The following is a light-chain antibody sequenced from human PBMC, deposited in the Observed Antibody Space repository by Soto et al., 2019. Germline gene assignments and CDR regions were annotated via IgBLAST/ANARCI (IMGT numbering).Light chain of an antibody. CDR2: DAS. CDR1: QSVDND. Sequence: EIVMTQSPATLSVSPGDRATLSCRASQSVDNDLAWYQQKPGQPPRLLIYDASTRATGIPARFSGSGSGTDFTLTISRLEPEDFAVYYCQQYGSSRWTFGQGTKVDIK. V-gene: IGKV3-20*01. CDR3: QQYGSSRWT. J-gene: IGKJ1*01.